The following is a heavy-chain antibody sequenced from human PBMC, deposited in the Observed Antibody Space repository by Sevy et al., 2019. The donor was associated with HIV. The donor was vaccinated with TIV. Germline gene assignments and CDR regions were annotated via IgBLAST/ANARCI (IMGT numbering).Heavy chain of an antibody. CDR3: ARGVTGTTGGAFDI. Sequence: ASVKVSCKASGGTFSSYPISWVRQAPGQGLEWMGGIIPILGIANYAQKFQGRVTITADKSTSTAYMELSSLRSEDTAVYYCARGVTGTTGGAFDIWGQGTMVTVSS. V-gene: IGHV1-69*10. J-gene: IGHJ3*02. CDR2: IIPILGIA. CDR1: GGTFSSYP. D-gene: IGHD1-7*01.